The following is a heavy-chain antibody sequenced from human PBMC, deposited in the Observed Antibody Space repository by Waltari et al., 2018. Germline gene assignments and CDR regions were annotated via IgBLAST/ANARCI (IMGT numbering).Heavy chain of an antibody. J-gene: IGHJ4*02. CDR1: GFTFSNFW. Sequence: EVPLVESGGGLVQPGGSLRLSCAASGFTFSNFWRSWVRQAPGRGLEWVANIDQDGSEKYDVDFLKGRFTISRDNARNSLYLHMNSRRADDTAVYYCARYYDGSGNDDHFDYWGQGTLVTVSS. CDR2: IDQDGSEK. V-gene: IGHV3-7*01. D-gene: IGHD3-22*01. CDR3: ARYYDGSGNDDHFDY.